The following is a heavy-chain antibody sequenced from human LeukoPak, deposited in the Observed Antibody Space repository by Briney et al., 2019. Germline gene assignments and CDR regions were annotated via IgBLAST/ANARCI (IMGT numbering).Heavy chain of an antibody. CDR2: ISSSGDIT. D-gene: IGHD6-19*01. CDR1: GFTFSDYY. V-gene: IGHV3-11*01. Sequence: GGSLRLSCAASGFTFSDYYISWIRQAPGKGLEWVSDISSSGDITSYADSVKGRFTISRDNAKKSLHLQMNSLRVEDSAVYYCARETVAGTFDYWGQGTQVTVSS. CDR3: ARETVAGTFDY. J-gene: IGHJ4*02.